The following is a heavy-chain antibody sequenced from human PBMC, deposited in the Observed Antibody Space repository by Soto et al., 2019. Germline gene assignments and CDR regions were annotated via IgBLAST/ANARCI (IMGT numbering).Heavy chain of an antibody. CDR1: GFTFSNYA. J-gene: IGHJ4*02. D-gene: IGHD6-25*01. Sequence: EVQLLESGGGLVQPGRSLRLSCAASGFTFSNYAMSWVRQAPGQGLDWVSAISGSGGTTYYADLVKGRFTISRDNSKNTLFLQMNSLRAEDAAVYYCAKFFVETGSNSGWPWSFHYWGQGTLVTVSS. CDR3: AKFFVETGSNSGWPWSFHY. V-gene: IGHV3-23*01. CDR2: ISGSGGTT.